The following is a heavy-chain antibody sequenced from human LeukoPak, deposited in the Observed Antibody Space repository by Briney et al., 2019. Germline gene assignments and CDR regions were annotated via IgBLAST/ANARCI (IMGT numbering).Heavy chain of an antibody. CDR3: ARGRYGSGSYDYFDY. V-gene: IGHV4-31*03. CDR1: GGSISSGGHY. J-gene: IGHJ4*02. CDR2: IYYSGST. D-gene: IGHD3-10*01. Sequence: SETLSLTCTVSGGSISSGGHYWNWIRQHPGKGLEWIGYIYYSGSTYYNPSLKSRVTISLDTSKNQFSLRLSSVTAADTAVYSCARGRYGSGSYDYFDYWGQGTPVTVSS.